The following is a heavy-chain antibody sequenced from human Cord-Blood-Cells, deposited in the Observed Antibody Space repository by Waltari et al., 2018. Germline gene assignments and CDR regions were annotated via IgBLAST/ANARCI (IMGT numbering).Heavy chain of an antibody. D-gene: IGHD6-13*01. V-gene: IGHV3-15*01. CDR2: IKSKTDGGTT. J-gene: IGHJ6*02. CDR3: TTDLPSRVYYYYGMDV. CDR1: GFTFSNAW. Sequence: GLVKPGGSLRLSCAASGFTFSNAWMSWVRQAPGKGLEWVGRIKSKTDGGTTDYAAPVKGRFTISRDDSKNTLYLQMNSLKTEDTAVYYCTTDLPSRVYYYYGMDVWGQGTTVTVSS.